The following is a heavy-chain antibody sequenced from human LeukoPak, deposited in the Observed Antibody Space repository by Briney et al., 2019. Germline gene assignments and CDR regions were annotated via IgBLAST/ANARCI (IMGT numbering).Heavy chain of an antibody. CDR2: ISSSGSPM. CDR3: ARLRYFDY. CDR1: GFTFSTYE. V-gene: IGHV3-48*03. Sequence: GGSLRLSCAASGFTFSTYEMNWVRQAPGKGLEWVSYISSSGSPMYYEDSVKGRFTISRDNAKNSLYLQMNSLRAEDTAVYYCARLRYFDYWGQGTLVTASS. J-gene: IGHJ4*02.